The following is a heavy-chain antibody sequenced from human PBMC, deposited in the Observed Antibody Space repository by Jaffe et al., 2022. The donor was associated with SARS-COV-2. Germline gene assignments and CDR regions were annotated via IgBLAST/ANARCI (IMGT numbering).Heavy chain of an antibody. CDR2: INGDESDP. D-gene: IGHD3-22*01. Sequence: EVRLVESGGGLVQPGGSLRLSCEASGFTFSSYWMHWVRQVPGKGLMWVSRINGDESDPSYADSVKGRFTISRDNAKNTLYLQMNSLRVDDTAVYYCARRHDSSGTLEHWGQGTLVTVSS. V-gene: IGHV3-74*01. J-gene: IGHJ1*01. CDR1: GFTFSSYW. CDR3: ARRHDSSGTLEH.